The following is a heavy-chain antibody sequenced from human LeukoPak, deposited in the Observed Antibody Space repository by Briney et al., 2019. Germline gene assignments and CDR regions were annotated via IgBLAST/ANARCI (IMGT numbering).Heavy chain of an antibody. D-gene: IGHD6-19*01. Sequence: PGGSLRLSCAASAFTFSRYAMHWVRQAPGKGLECVTLISYDGSHKDYADSVKGRFTISRDNSKNTLYLQMNSLRTEDTAVYYCAKVRWDNSGWYYLDSWGQGTLVTVSS. CDR3: AKVRWDNSGWYYLDS. V-gene: IGHV3-30*04. J-gene: IGHJ4*02. CDR2: ISYDGSHK. CDR1: AFTFSRYA.